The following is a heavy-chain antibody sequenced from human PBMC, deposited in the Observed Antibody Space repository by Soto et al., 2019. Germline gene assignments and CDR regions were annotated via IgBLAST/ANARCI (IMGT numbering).Heavy chain of an antibody. J-gene: IGHJ4*02. CDR2: IIPMFGTA. V-gene: IGHV1-69*12. CDR1: GGTFSTYA. D-gene: IGHD5-18*01. CDR3: ASGIQLWLRRINNGYSG. Sequence: QVQLVQSGAEVKKPESSVKVSCKAPGGTFSTYAISWVRQAPGQGLEWMGGIIPMFGTANYAQRFQDRVTITADESPNTVYMELSSLRSEDTAVDFWASGIQLWLRRINNGYSGWGQGTLVTVSS.